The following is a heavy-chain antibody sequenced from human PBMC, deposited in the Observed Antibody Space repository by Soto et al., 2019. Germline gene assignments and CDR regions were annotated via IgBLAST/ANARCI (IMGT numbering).Heavy chain of an antibody. Sequence: ASVKVSCKASGYTFTSYGISWVRQAPGQGLEWMGWISAYNGNTNYAQKLQGRVTMTTDTSTSTAYMELRSLRSDDTAVYYCARDPTLWFGELLPLPNYYYGMDVWGQGTTVTVSS. V-gene: IGHV1-18*01. J-gene: IGHJ6*02. D-gene: IGHD3-10*01. CDR1: GYTFTSYG. CDR2: ISAYNGNT. CDR3: ARDPTLWFGELLPLPNYYYGMDV.